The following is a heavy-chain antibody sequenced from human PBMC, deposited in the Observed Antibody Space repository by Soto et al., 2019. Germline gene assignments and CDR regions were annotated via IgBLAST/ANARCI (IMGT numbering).Heavy chain of an antibody. CDR3: ARGRVPAV. CDR2: VHYSGST. V-gene: IGHV4-59*01. D-gene: IGHD3-10*01. CDR1: GGSLNNYY. Sequence: PSETLSLTCTVSGGSLNNYYWSWIRQPPGKGLEWIGFVHYSGSTGYNPSLKSRVTISVDTSKNQLSLKVTSVTIADTAIYFCARGRVPAVWGQGTLVTVSS. J-gene: IGHJ4*02.